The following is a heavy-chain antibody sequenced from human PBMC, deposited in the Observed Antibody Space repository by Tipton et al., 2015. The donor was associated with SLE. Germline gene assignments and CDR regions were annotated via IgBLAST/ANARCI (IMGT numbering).Heavy chain of an antibody. Sequence: TLSLTCTVSGDSMKSHYWTWIRQPPGKGLEYIGYIFSSGTTNYNPSLKNRVTISVDTSKNQFSLRLTSVTAADTAVYYCARDRMDRDAFDLWGQGTLVTISS. CDR1: GDSMKSHY. V-gene: IGHV4-59*11. J-gene: IGHJ3*01. CDR3: ARDRMDRDAFDL. D-gene: IGHD3/OR15-3a*01. CDR2: IFSSGTT.